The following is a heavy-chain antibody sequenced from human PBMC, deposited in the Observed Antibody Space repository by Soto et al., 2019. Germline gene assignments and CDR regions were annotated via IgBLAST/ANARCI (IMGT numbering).Heavy chain of an antibody. D-gene: IGHD6-25*01. CDR1: GGTFSSYA. J-gene: IGHJ6*02. Sequence: SVKVSCKASGGTFSSYAISWVRQAPGQGLEWMGGIIPIFGTANYAQKFQGRVTITADESTSTAYMELSSLRSEDTAVYYCAREGGSGRNHKSGWGYYYYGMDVWGQGTTVTVSS. V-gene: IGHV1-69*13. CDR3: AREGGSGRNHKSGWGYYYYGMDV. CDR2: IIPIFGTA.